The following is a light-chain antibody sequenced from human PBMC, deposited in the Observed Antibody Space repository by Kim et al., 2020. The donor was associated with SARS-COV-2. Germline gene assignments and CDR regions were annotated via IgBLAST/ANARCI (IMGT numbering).Light chain of an antibody. Sequence: SLSPGERATLSCRASQSVSNYLAWYQQKPGQAPRLLIYDSSNRAAGIPARFSGSGSGTDFTLTISNLEPEDFAVYYCQQRNFWPLTFGGGTKLEIK. V-gene: IGKV3-11*01. CDR3: QQRNFWPLT. CDR2: DSS. J-gene: IGKJ4*01. CDR1: QSVSNY.